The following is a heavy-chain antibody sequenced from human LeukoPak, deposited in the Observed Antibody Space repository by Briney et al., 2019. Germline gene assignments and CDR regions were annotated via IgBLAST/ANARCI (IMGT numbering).Heavy chain of an antibody. CDR2: IYYSGST. V-gene: IGHV4-39*07. J-gene: IGHJ6*03. CDR3: ARENCSGGSCYSIYYYYYMDV. D-gene: IGHD2-15*01. Sequence: PSETLSLTCTVSGGSISSSSYYWGWIRQPPGKGLEWIGSIYYSGSTYYNPSLKSRVTISVDTSENQFSLKLSSVTAADTAVYYCARENCSGGSCYSIYYYYYMDVWGKGTTVTVSS. CDR1: GGSISSSSYY.